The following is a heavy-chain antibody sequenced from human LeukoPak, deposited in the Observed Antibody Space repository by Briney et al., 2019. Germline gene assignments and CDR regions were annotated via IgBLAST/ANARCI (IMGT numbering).Heavy chain of an antibody. CDR3: AREVRDGYNYEGGFDY. V-gene: IGHV1-69*13. CDR2: IIPIFGTA. J-gene: IGHJ4*02. D-gene: IGHD5-24*01. CDR1: GGTFSSYA. Sequence: ASVKVSCKASGGTFSSYAISWVRQAPGQGLEWMGGIIPIFGTANYAQKFQGRVTITADESTSTAYMGLSSLRSEDTAVYYCAREVRDGYNYEGGFDYWGQGTLVTVSS.